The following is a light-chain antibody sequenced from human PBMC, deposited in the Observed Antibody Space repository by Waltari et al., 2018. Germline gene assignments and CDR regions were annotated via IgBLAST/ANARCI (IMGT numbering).Light chain of an antibody. CDR2: DVS. Sequence: QSALPQPAAVSGAPGQSITISCTGTSSDVGGYNYVSWYQQHPDKAPKLMIYDVSTRPSVVSNRFSVSKSGNTASLTISGLQAEEESDYYCSSDTTGSTLVFGGGTKLSVL. J-gene: IGLJ2*01. CDR3: SSDTTGSTLV. V-gene: IGLV2-14*01. CDR1: SSDVGGYNY.